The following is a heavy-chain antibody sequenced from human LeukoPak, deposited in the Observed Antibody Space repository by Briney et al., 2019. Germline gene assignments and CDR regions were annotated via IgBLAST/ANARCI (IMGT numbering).Heavy chain of an antibody. J-gene: IGHJ4*02. Sequence: GGSLRLSCAASGFTFSSCWMIWVRQAPGNGLEWVANIKQDGSEKYYVDSVKGRFTISRDNAKNSLYLQMNSLRAEDTAVYYCATGPGHGWWLHWGQGTLVTVSS. D-gene: IGHD5-12*01. CDR2: IKQDGSEK. CDR1: GFTFSSCW. CDR3: ATGPGHGWWLH. V-gene: IGHV3-7*04.